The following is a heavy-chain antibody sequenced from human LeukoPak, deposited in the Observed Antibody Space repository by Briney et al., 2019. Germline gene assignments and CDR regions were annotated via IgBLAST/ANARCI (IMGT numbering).Heavy chain of an antibody. D-gene: IGHD5-18*01. V-gene: IGHV1-8*03. CDR2: MNPNSGNT. J-gene: IGHJ6*03. CDR3: AREGRPEDTARAYYYYMDV. Sequence: ASVKVSCKASGYTFTSYDINWVRQAPGQGLEWMGWMNPNSGNTGYAQKFQGRVTITRNTSISTAYMELSSLRSEDTAVYYCAREGRPEDTARAYYYYMDVWGKGTTVTVSS. CDR1: GYTFTSYD.